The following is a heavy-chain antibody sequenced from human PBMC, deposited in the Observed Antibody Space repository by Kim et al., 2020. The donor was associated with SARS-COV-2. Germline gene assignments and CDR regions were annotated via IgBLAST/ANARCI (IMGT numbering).Heavy chain of an antibody. Sequence: GESLKISCKGSGYSFTSYWISWVRQMPGKGLEWMGRIDPSDSYTNYSPSFQGHVTISADKSISTAYLQWSSLKASDTAMYYCARRKDGYNSYWYFDLWGRGTLVTVSS. CDR2: IDPSDSYT. CDR1: GYSFTSYW. D-gene: IGHD5-12*01. CDR3: ARRKDGYNSYWYFDL. V-gene: IGHV5-10-1*01. J-gene: IGHJ2*01.